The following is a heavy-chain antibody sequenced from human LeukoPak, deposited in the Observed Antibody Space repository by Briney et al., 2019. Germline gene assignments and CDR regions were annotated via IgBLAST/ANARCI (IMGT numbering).Heavy chain of an antibody. CDR3: ARDGGIIRFGGQDV. V-gene: IGHV3-7*01. D-gene: IGHD3-16*01. J-gene: IGHJ6*02. Sequence: GGSLRLSCAASGSTFSSYWMSWVRQAPGKGLEWVANMNRDGSEKKYVDSIKGRFTISRDNAANSLYLQMNSLRVEDTAVYYCARDGGIIRFGGQDVWGQGTTVIV. CDR1: GSTFSSYW. CDR2: MNRDGSEK.